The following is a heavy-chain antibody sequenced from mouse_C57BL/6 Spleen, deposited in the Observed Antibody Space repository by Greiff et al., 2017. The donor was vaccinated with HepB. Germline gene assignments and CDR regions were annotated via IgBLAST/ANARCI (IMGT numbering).Heavy chain of an antibody. CDR3: AVGGSHGAY. Sequence: VQLQQPGAELVKPGASVKLSCKASGYTFTSYWMQWVKQRPGQGLEWIGEIDPSDSYTNYNQKLKGKATLTVDTSSSTAYMQLSSLTSEDSAVYYCAVGGSHGAYWGQGTLVTVSA. D-gene: IGHD1-1*02. CDR1: GYTFTSYW. J-gene: IGHJ3*01. V-gene: IGHV1-50*01. CDR2: IDPSDSYT.